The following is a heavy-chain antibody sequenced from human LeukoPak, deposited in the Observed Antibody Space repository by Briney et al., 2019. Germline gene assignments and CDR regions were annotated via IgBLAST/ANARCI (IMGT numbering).Heavy chain of an antibody. D-gene: IGHD2-15*01. CDR1: GFSFSNYA. CDR3: AKDPPRGSGDAFDI. CDR2: ISGSGSST. Sequence: GGSLRLSCAASGFSFSNYAMTWVRQAPGKGLEWVSTISGSGSSTYYADSVKGRFTISRDNSRNTLYLQMDSLRAEDSAVYYCAKDPPRGSGDAFDIWGQGTRVTVSS. V-gene: IGHV3-23*01. J-gene: IGHJ3*02.